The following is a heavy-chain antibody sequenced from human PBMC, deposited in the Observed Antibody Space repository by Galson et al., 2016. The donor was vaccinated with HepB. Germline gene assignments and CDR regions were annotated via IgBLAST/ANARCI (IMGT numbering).Heavy chain of an antibody. D-gene: IGHD3-22*01. CDR2: INHSENT. CDR3: ARGPYYYYSSGYYYYYNGMDV. J-gene: IGHJ6*02. CDR1: GGSFSDYY. Sequence: SLTCAVYGGSFSDYYWSWIRQSPGKGLEWTGEINHSENTNYNPSLKSRVTISLDTSKNQFFLRLSSVTAADTAVYYCARGPYYYYSSGYYYYYNGMDVWGQGTTVTVSS. V-gene: IGHV4-34*01.